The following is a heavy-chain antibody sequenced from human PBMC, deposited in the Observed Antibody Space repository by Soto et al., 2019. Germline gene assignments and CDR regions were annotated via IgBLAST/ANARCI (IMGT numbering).Heavy chain of an antibody. CDR3: ARDLPGSGSYYNVPFDY. CDR1: GYSFTSYW. V-gene: IGHV5-10-1*01. D-gene: IGHD3-10*01. J-gene: IGHJ4*02. CDR2: IDPSDSYT. Sequence: PGESLKISCKGSGYSFTSYWISWVRQMPGKGLEWMGRIDPSDSYTNYSPSFQGHVTISADKSISTAYLQWSSLKASDTAMYYCARDLPGSGSYYNVPFDYWGQGTLVTVSS.